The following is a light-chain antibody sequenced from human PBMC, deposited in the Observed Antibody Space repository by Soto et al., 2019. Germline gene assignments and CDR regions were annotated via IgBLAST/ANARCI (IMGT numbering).Light chain of an antibody. V-gene: IGLV1-40*01. Sequence: QSVLTQPPSVSGAPGQRVTISCTGNNSNLGAGYDVHWYQQLPGAAPKLVIFGNRNRPSGIPERFSGSNSGNTATLTISRVEAGDEAEYYCQVWDSSGDHNVFGTGTKLTVL. J-gene: IGLJ1*01. CDR2: GNR. CDR1: NSNLGAGYD. CDR3: QVWDSSGDHNV.